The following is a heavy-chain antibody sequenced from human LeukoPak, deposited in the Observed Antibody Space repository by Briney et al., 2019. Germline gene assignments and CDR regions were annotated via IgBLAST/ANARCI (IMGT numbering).Heavy chain of an antibody. V-gene: IGHV4-30-4*08. J-gene: IGHJ3*02. CDR2: IYYSGST. D-gene: IGHD3-3*01. CDR3: ARSYYDFWSGRGAFDI. CDR1: GGSISSGDYY. Sequence: SQTLSLTCTVSGGSISSGDYYWSWIRQPPGKGLEWIGYIYYSGSTYYNPSLKSRVTISVDTSKDQFSLKLSSVTAADTAMYYCARSYYDFWSGRGAFDIWGQGTMVTVSS.